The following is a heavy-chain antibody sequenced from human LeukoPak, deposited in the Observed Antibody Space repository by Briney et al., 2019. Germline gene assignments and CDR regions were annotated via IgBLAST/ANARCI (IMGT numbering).Heavy chain of an antibody. V-gene: IGHV4-4*07. J-gene: IGHJ4*02. CDR2: IYTSGST. CDR3: ARDRYYYYGSGSYYLFDY. Sequence: PSETLSLTCTVSGGSISSYYWSWIRQPAGKELEWVGRIYTSGSTNYNPSLKSRVTMSVDTSKNQFSLKLSSVTAADTAVYYCARDRYYYYGSGSYYLFDYWGQGTLVTVSS. D-gene: IGHD3-10*01. CDR1: GGSISSYY.